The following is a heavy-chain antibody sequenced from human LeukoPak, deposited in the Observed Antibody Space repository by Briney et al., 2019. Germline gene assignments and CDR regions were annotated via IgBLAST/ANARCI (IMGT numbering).Heavy chain of an antibody. V-gene: IGHV3-72*01. CDR2: SRNKANSYST. J-gene: IGHJ4*02. Sequence: PGGSLRLSCAAPGFTFSDQYMDWVRQAPGKGLEWVGRSRNKANSYSTEYAASVKGRFTISRDDSKNSLYLQMNSLKTEDTAMYYCARGPLFLNPHYYFDYWGQGTLVTVSS. CDR1: GFTFSDQY. CDR3: ARGPLFLNPHYYFDY.